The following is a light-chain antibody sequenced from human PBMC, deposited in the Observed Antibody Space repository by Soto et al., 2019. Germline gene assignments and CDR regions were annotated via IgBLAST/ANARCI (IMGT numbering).Light chain of an antibody. J-gene: IGKJ2*01. Sequence: DLQMTQSPSTLSASVGDRVSITCRASQSISSWLAWYQQKPGKAPKLLIYKASSLESGVPSRFSGSGSGTAFTLTISSLQPDDFATYYCQQYSSSWYTFGQGTKLEIK. CDR3: QQYSSSWYT. V-gene: IGKV1-5*03. CDR2: KAS. CDR1: QSISSW.